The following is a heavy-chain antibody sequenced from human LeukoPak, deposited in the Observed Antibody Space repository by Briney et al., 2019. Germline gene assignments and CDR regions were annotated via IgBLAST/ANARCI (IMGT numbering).Heavy chain of an antibody. J-gene: IGHJ4*02. CDR1: GFTFDDYA. Sequence: PGGSLRLSCAASGFTFDDYAMHWVRQAPGKGLEWVSGISWNSGSIGYADSVKGRFTISRDNAKNSLYLQMNSLRAEDTALYYCAKDMGYSSGWYVGYYFDYWGQGTLVTVSS. CDR2: ISWNSGSI. D-gene: IGHD6-19*01. CDR3: AKDMGYSSGWYVGYYFDY. V-gene: IGHV3-9*01.